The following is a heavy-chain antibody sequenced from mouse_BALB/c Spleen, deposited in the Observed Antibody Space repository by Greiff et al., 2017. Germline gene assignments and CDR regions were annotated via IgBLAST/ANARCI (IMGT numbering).Heavy chain of an antibody. CDR3: ARRLVWYFDV. D-gene: IGHD1-1*02. J-gene: IGHJ1*01. Sequence: QVQLQQPGAELVKPGASVKLSCKASGYTFTSYWMHWVKQRPGQGLEWIGEINPSNGRTNYNEKFKSKATLTVDKSSSTAYMQLSSLTSEDSAVYYCARRLVWYFDVWGAGTTVTVSS. V-gene: IGHV1S81*02. CDR1: GYTFTSYW. CDR2: INPSNGRT.